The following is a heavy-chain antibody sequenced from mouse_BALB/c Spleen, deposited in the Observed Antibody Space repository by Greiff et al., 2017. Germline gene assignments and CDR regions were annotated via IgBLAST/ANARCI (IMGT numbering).Heavy chain of an antibody. CDR2: INPNNGGT. V-gene: IGHV1-18*01. D-gene: IGHD4-1*01. J-gene: IGHJ3*01. CDR1: GYTFTDYN. Sequence: EVKLMESGPELVKPGASVKIPCKASGYTFTDYNMDWVKQSHGKSLEWIGDINPNNGGTIYNQKFKGKATLTVDKSSSTAYMELRSLTSEDTAVYYCARDWDGFAYWGQGTLVTVSA. CDR3: ARDWDGFAY.